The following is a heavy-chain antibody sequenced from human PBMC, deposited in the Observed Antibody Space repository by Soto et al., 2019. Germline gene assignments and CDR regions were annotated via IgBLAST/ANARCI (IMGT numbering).Heavy chain of an antibody. J-gene: IGHJ4*02. CDR3: TQTLSATPGYY. CDR2: ISYDGSNK. V-gene: IGHV3-30-3*01. Sequence: PGGSLRLSCAASGFTFSSYAMHWVRQAPGKGLEWVAVISYDGSNKYYADSVKGRFTISRDNSKNTLYLQMNSLRAEDTAVYYCTQTLSATPGYYWGQGILVTVSS. D-gene: IGHD2-15*01. CDR1: GFTFSSYA.